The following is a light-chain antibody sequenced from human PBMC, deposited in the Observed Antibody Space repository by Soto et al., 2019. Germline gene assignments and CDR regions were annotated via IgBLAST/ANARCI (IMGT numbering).Light chain of an antibody. CDR3: QQRSDLPPWT. J-gene: IGKJ1*01. V-gene: IGKV3-11*01. CDR1: QSISSY. Sequence: EIVLTQSPATLSLSPGDGATLSCRASQSISSYLAWYQQKPGQAPRLLIYDASSRATGIPARFSGSGSGTDFTLTIRSLEPEDFAVYFCQQRSDLPPWTFGQGTKVEIK. CDR2: DAS.